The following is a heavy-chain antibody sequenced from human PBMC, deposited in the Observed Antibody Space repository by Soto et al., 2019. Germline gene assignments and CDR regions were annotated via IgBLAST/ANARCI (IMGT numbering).Heavy chain of an antibody. V-gene: IGHV3-30-3*01. CDR2: ISYDGSNK. J-gene: IGHJ3*02. Sequence: PGGSLNLSCAPSGFPFSSYAMHWFRQAPCKWLEWAAVISYDGSNKYYADSVEGRFTISRDNSKNTLYLQMNSLRAEDTAVYYCARDSANYYDSSWGDAFDMWGQGTMVTVS. CDR1: GFPFSSYA. CDR3: ARDSANYYDSSWGDAFDM. D-gene: IGHD3-22*01.